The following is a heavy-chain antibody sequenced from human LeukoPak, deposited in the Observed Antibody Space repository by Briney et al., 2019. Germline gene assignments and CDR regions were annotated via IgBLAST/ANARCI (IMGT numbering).Heavy chain of an antibody. CDR2: INHSGST. D-gene: IGHD6-13*01. CDR1: GGFFSGYY. V-gene: IGHV4-34*01. Sequence: SETLSLTCAVYGGFFSGYYWSWIRQPPGKGLEWIGEINHSGSTNYNPSLKSRVTISVDTSKNQFSLKLSSVTAADTAVYYCARGLYSSSWYGYWGQGTLVTVSS. CDR3: ARGLYSSSWYGY. J-gene: IGHJ4*02.